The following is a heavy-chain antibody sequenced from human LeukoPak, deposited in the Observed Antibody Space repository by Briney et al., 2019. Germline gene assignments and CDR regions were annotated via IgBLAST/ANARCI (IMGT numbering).Heavy chain of an antibody. V-gene: IGHV1-18*01. D-gene: IGHD6-19*01. J-gene: IGHJ6*02. CDR2: ISAYNGNT. Sequence: GASVKVSCKASGYTFTSYGISWVRQAPGQGLEWMGWISAYNGNTNYAQKLQGRVTMTTDTSTSTAYMELRSLRSDDTAVYYCAREWGREQWLVQGYGMDVWGQGTTVTVSS. CDR1: GYTFTSYG. CDR3: AREWGREQWLVQGYGMDV.